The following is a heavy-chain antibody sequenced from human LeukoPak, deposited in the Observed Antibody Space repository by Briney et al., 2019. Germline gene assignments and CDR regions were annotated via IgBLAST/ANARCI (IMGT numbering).Heavy chain of an antibody. Sequence: SETLSLTCTVSVGSISSYYWSWIRQPPGKGLEWIGYIYYSVITNYNPSLKSRVTISVDTSKNQFSLKLSSVTAADTAVYYCARGTVAGDYYYYGMDVWGQGTTVTVSS. CDR2: IYYSVIT. J-gene: IGHJ6*02. CDR1: VGSISSYY. CDR3: ARGTVAGDYYYYGMDV. D-gene: IGHD6-19*01. V-gene: IGHV4-59*01.